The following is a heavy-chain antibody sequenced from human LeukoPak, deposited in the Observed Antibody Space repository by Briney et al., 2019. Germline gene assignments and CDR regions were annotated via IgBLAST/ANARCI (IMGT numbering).Heavy chain of an antibody. CDR3: ARLRYYRNYHYYMGV. CDR2: IIPIFGTA. Sequence: SVKVSCKASGGTFSSYAISWVRQAPGQGLEWMGGIIPIFGTANYAQKFQGRVTITADKSTSTAYMELSSLRSEDTAVYYCARLRYYRNYHYYMGVWDKGTTVTISS. CDR1: GGTFSSYA. D-gene: IGHD3-22*01. V-gene: IGHV1-69*06. J-gene: IGHJ6*03.